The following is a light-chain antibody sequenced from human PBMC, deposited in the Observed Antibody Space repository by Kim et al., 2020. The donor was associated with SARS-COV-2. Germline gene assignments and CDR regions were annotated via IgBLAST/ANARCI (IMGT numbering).Light chain of an antibody. V-gene: IGLV3-1*01. CDR1: KLGDKF. CDR3: QAWHNNIYV. Sequence: SVAPGQTANITGSGDKLGDKFASWYQQKPGQSPVLVIYQDRKRPSGIPERFSGSNSGNTATLTISGTQAMDEADYYCQAWHNNIYVFGTGTKVTVL. J-gene: IGLJ1*01. CDR2: QDR.